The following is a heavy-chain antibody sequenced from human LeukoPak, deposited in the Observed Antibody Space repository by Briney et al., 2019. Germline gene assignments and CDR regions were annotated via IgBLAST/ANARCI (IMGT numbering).Heavy chain of an antibody. CDR3: AKDRGVATISPYYFDY. CDR1: GFTFSSYP. Sequence: PGGALRLSCAASGFTFSSYPMHWVRQAPGKGPEYVSAISSDGGSTYYANSVKGRFTISRDNSKNTLYLQMNSPRAEDTAVYYCAKDRGVATISPYYFDYWGQGTLVTVSS. V-gene: IGHV3-64*01. J-gene: IGHJ4*02. D-gene: IGHD5-12*01. CDR2: ISSDGGST.